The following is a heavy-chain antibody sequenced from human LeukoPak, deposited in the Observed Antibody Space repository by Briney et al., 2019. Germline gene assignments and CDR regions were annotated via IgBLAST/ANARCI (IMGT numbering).Heavy chain of an antibody. J-gene: IGHJ4*02. CDR3: ARSLAGYGYGQGTTGLFDY. CDR1: GGSISSGGYY. V-gene: IGHV4-31*03. Sequence: PSETLSLTCTVSGGSISSGGYYWSWIRQHPGKGLEWIGYIYYSGSTYYNPSLKSRVTISVDTSKNQFSLKLSSVTAADTAVYYCARSLAGYGYGQGTTGLFDYWGQGTLVTVSS. CDR2: IYYSGST. D-gene: IGHD5-18*01.